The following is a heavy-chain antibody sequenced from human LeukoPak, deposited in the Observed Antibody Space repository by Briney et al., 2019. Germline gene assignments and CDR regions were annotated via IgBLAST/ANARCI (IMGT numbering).Heavy chain of an antibody. CDR3: ARYSGSYTFQH. J-gene: IGHJ1*01. CDR2: ISSSSSYI. CDR1: GFTFSSYS. Sequence: GGSLRLSCAASGFTFSSYSMNWVRQAPGKGLEWVSSISSSSSYIYYADSVKGRFTISRDSAKNSLYLQMNSLRAEDTAVYYCARYSGSYTFQHWGQGTLVTVSS. D-gene: IGHD1-26*01. V-gene: IGHV3-21*01.